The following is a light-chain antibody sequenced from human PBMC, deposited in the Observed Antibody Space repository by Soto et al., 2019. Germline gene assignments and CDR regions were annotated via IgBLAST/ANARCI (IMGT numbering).Light chain of an antibody. V-gene: IGKV3-20*01. CDR1: RIVIRNY. CDR3: QKYDTSPYS. Sequence: ESVLAQSPGTLSLSPGEGATLSCRSSRIVIRNYLAWYQKKPGQAPRLLIYGVSNRATGVPDRFSGSGSGTDFTLTIRGLESEDFAVYFCQKYDTSPYSFCQWTKLEIK. J-gene: IGKJ2*03. CDR2: GVS.